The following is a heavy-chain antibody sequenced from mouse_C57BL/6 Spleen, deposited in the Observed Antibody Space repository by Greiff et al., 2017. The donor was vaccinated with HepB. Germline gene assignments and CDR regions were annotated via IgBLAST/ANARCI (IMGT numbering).Heavy chain of an antibody. J-gene: IGHJ2*01. V-gene: IGHV7-4*01. Sequence: EVQGVDSGGGLVQPGASLRLSCAASGFTFTDYYMSWVRQPPGKAPEWLALIRNKANGYTTEYTASVKGRFTISRDNSQNILYLQMNTLRAEDSATYYCVKSTKITMRVNYFDYWGQGTTLTVSS. D-gene: IGHD2-4*01. CDR2: IRNKANGYTT. CDR3: VKSTKITMRVNYFDY. CDR1: GFTFTDYY.